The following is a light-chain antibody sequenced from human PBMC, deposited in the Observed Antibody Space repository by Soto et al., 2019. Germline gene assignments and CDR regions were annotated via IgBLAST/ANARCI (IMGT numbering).Light chain of an antibody. V-gene: IGLV2-14*01. Sequence: QSALTQPASVSGSPGQSITISCTGTSSDVGDYNYVSWYQQHPGKAPKLLIYEVSNRPSGVSNRFSGSKSGNTASLTISGLQAEDEADFYCSSYSRNSTLIFFGGGTKLTVL. J-gene: IGLJ2*01. CDR1: SSDVGDYNY. CDR2: EVS. CDR3: SSYSRNSTLIF.